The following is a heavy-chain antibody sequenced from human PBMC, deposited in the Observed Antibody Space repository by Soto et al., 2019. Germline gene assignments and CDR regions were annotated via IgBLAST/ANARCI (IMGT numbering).Heavy chain of an antibody. CDR1: GYIFATYS. V-gene: IGHV1-46*01. Sequence: QVQLVQSGDEVKKPGASVKVSCKASGYIFATYSIHWVRQAPGQGLEWMGIINPTSGSTTYSQKFQGGLTMTGDTSPGTFYMELSSLRSGDTAVYYCARGDWFDPGGQGPLVTVSS. CDR3: ARGDWFDP. CDR2: INPTSGST. D-gene: IGHD3-16*01. J-gene: IGHJ5*02.